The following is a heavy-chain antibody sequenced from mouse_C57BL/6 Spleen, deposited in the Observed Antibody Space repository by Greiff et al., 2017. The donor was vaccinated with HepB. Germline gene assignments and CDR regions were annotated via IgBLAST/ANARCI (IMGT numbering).Heavy chain of an antibody. D-gene: IGHD2-4*01. J-gene: IGHJ4*01. CDR3: ASYDYDGRSYAMDY. V-gene: IGHV1-55*01. CDR1: GYTFTSYW. CDR2: IYPGSGST. Sequence: QVQLQQPGAELVKPGASVKMSCKASGYTFTSYWITWVKQRPGQGLEWIGNIYPGSGSTNYNEKFKSKATLTVDTSSSTAYMRLSSLTSEDSAVYYCASYDYDGRSYAMDYWGQGTSVTVSS.